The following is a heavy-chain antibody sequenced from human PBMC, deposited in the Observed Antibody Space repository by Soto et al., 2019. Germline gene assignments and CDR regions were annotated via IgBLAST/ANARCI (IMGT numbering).Heavy chain of an antibody. D-gene: IGHD3-10*01. CDR3: ARSTMVRGVTP. CDR2: INAGNGNT. V-gene: IGHV1-3*01. J-gene: IGHJ5*02. Sequence: QVQLVQSGAEVKKPGASVKVSCKASGYTFTSYAMHWVRQAPGQRLEWMGWINAGNGNTKYSQKFQGRVNITRDTSASTAYMELSSLRSEETAVYYCARSTMVRGVTPWGQGTLVTVSS. CDR1: GYTFTSYA.